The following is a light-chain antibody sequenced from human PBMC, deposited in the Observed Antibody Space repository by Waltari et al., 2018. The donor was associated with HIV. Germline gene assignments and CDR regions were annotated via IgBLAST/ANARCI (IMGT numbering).Light chain of an antibody. V-gene: IGKV3-15*01. CDR3: QQYSNWPRYT. CDR1: QSVSHN. CDR2: AAS. Sequence: EIVMTQSPATLSVSPGETAPLSCRARQSVSHNLAWYRQKPGQPPRLVSYAASSRAAAIPAMFIGSGSGTEFTLTITNLQSGEFGVYYCQQYSNWPRYTFGGGTNLEIK. J-gene: IGKJ2*01.